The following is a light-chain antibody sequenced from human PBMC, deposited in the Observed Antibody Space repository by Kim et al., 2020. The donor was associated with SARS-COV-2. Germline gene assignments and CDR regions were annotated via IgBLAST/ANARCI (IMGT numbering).Light chain of an antibody. CDR2: TAS. CDR1: QSINNY. Sequence: ASVGDRVTIPCRASQSINNYLNWYQQKPGKAPNLLIYTASNLQSGVPSRFSGSGSGTDFTLTISSLQPEDFAAYYCQQSYTSPLTFGGGTKVDIK. J-gene: IGKJ4*01. V-gene: IGKV1-39*01. CDR3: QQSYTSPLT.